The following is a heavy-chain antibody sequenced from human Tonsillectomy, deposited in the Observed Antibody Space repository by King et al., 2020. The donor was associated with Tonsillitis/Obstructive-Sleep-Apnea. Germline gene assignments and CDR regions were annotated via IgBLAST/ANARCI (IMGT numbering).Heavy chain of an antibody. Sequence: VQLVESGGGVVQPGRSLRLSCAASGFTFSSYGMHWVLQAPGKGLAWLAVISYDGSNKHYANSVKGRFTISRDNTKNTLYLQMNSLRAEDTAVYYCAKAADYWGQGTLVTVSS. V-gene: IGHV3-30*18. CDR3: AKAADY. J-gene: IGHJ4*02. CDR1: GFTFSSYG. CDR2: ISYDGSNK.